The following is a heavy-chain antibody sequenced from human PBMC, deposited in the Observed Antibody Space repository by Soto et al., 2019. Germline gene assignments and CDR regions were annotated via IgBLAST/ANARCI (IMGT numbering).Heavy chain of an antibody. CDR2: INHIGST. CDR3: ARGVAMVRGVIPKFDY. J-gene: IGHJ4*02. CDR1: GGSFSGYY. V-gene: IGHV4-34*01. D-gene: IGHD3-10*01. Sequence: QVQLQQWGAGLLKPSETLSLTCAVYGGSFSGYYWSWIRQPPGKGLEWIGEINHIGSTNYNPSFKSRVTISVYTSKIQFSLKLSSVTAAATAVYYCARGVAMVRGVIPKFDYWGQGTLVTVSS.